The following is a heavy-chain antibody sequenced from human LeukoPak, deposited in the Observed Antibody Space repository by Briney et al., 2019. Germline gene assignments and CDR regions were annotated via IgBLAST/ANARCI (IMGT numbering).Heavy chain of an antibody. J-gene: IGHJ4*02. V-gene: IGHV1-8*01. CDR2: MNPNSGNT. CDR1: GYTFTSDY. Sequence: ASVKVSCKASGYTFTSDYINWVRQATGQGLEWMGWMNPNSGNTGYAQKFQGRVTTTRNTSISTAYMELSSLRSEDTAVYYCARCFSTSWYCYFDFWGQGTLVTVSS. D-gene: IGHD6-13*01. CDR3: ARCFSTSWYCYFDF.